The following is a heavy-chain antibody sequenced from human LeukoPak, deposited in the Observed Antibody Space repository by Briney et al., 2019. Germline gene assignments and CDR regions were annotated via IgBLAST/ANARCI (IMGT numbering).Heavy chain of an antibody. Sequence: QPGGSLRLSCAASGFTFSSYAMSWVRQAPGKGLEWVSAISGSGGSTYYADSVKGRFTISRDNSKNTLYLQMNSLRAEDTAVYYCAKAPTGGIYYYYYMDVWGKGTTVTISS. CDR1: GFTFSSYA. D-gene: IGHD3-16*01. CDR2: ISGSGGST. CDR3: AKAPTGGIYYYYYMDV. V-gene: IGHV3-23*01. J-gene: IGHJ6*03.